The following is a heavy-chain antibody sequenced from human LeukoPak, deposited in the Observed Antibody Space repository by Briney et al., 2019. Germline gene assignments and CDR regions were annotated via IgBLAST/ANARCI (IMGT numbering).Heavy chain of an antibody. CDR3: AKLTGVSYYGMDV. CDR2: IYYTGSN. V-gene: IGHV4-59*08. CDR1: GGSISSYY. J-gene: IGHJ6*02. Sequence: KPSETLSLTCTVSGGSISSYYWSWIRQPPGKGLEWIGYIYYTGSNKYNPTLKSRVTISVDTAKNQFSLKLSYVTAADTAVYYCAKLTGVSYYGMDVWGQGTTVTVSS. D-gene: IGHD7-27*01.